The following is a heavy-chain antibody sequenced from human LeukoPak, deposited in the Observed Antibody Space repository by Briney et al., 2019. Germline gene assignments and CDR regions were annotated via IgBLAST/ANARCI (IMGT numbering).Heavy chain of an antibody. CDR3: ARDRGYSYGPGGLDY. CDR1: GGSMSTYY. Sequence: ASETLSLTCTVSGGSMSTYYWSWIRQPPGKGLEWIGYIYYSGSTNYNPSLKSRVTISVDTSKNQFSLKLSSVTAADTAVYYCARDRGYSYGPGGLDYWGQGTLVTVSS. CDR2: IYYSGST. V-gene: IGHV4-59*01. J-gene: IGHJ4*02. D-gene: IGHD5-18*01.